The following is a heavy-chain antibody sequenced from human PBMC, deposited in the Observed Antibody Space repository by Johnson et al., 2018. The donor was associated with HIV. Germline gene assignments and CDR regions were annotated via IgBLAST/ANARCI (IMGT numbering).Heavy chain of an antibody. Sequence: QVQLVEFGGDLVKAGGSLRLSCAASGSTFSDYYMSWIRQGPGKGLEWVAVISYDGSNKYYADSVKGRFTISRDNSKNTLYLQMNSLRVEDTAVYYCERDSYDSSGYPIWGQGTMVTVSS. CDR3: ERDSYDSSGYPI. V-gene: IGHV3-30*03. CDR2: ISYDGSNK. J-gene: IGHJ3*02. CDR1: GSTFSDYY. D-gene: IGHD3-22*01.